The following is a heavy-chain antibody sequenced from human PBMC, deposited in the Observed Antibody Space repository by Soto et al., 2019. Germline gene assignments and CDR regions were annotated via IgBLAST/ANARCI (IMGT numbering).Heavy chain of an antibody. J-gene: IGHJ4*02. CDR1: RYSISNGYY. V-gene: IGHV4-38-2*01. D-gene: IGHD6-19*01. Sequence: SETLSLTCAVSRYSISNGYYWGWIRQPPGKGLEWIGSIYYSGTTYYNPSLRSRVTISEDTSKNQFSLKVGSATAADTAVYYCARHWLLPVAGYYFDYWSQGTLVTVSS. CDR2: IYYSGTT. CDR3: ARHWLLPVAGYYFDY.